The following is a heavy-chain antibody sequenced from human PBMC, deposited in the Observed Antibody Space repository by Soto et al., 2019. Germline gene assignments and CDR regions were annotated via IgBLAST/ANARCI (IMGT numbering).Heavy chain of an antibody. Sequence: PGRSLRLSCASARFPFSNYEMNWVRHPPGKVLEWVAYISSGGSNVHYADSVRGRFTVSRDHARNSLYLQMNPLRVEDTALYYCARDRAAGGYWGQGTLVTVSS. CDR1: RFPFSNYE. V-gene: IGHV3-48*03. CDR3: ARDRAAGGY. J-gene: IGHJ4*02. D-gene: IGHD6-13*01. CDR2: ISSGGSNV.